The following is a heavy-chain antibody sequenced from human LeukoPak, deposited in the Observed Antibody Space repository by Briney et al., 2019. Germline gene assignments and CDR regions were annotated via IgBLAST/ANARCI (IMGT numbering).Heavy chain of an antibody. CDR2: ISYDGSKK. D-gene: IGHD6-19*01. Sequence: GSLRLSCAASGFTFSSYAMHWVRQAPGKGLEWVAVISYDGSKKYYADSVKGRFTISRDNSKNTLYLQMNSLRAEDTAVYYCARDGGSSGWLDYWGQGTLVTVSS. V-gene: IGHV3-30-3*01. CDR3: ARDGGSSGWLDY. CDR1: GFTFSSYA. J-gene: IGHJ4*02.